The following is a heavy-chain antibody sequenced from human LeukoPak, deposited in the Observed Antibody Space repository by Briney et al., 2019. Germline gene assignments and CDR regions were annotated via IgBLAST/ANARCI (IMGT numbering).Heavy chain of an antibody. CDR1: GFTFSTYG. Sequence: PGGTLRLSCAASGFTFSTYGMSWVRQAPGKGLEWVSAISGSGGSTNYADSVKGRFTISRDNSKNTLYLQMNSLRAEDTAVYYCAKTDYSGYDLSWFDPWGQGTLVTVSS. CDR2: ISGSGGST. V-gene: IGHV3-23*01. D-gene: IGHD5-12*01. J-gene: IGHJ5*02. CDR3: AKTDYSGYDLSWFDP.